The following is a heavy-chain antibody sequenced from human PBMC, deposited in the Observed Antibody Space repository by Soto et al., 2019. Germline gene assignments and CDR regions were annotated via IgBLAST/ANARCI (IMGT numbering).Heavy chain of an antibody. CDR3: ARGRYGSGSYSRVARAGGVKNWFDP. J-gene: IGHJ5*02. V-gene: IGHV4-34*01. D-gene: IGHD3-10*01. CDR2: INHSGST. CDR1: GGSFSGYY. Sequence: PSETLSLTCAVYGGSFSGYYWSWIRQPPGKGLEWIGEINHSGSTNYNPSLKSRVTISVDTSKNQFSLKLSSVTAADTAVYYCARGRYGSGSYSRVARAGGVKNWFDPWGQGTLVTVSS.